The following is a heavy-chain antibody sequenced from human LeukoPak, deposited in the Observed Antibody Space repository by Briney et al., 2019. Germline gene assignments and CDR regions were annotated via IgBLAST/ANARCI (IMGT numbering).Heavy chain of an antibody. D-gene: IGHD3-16*01. CDR1: GFTFSSYS. CDR2: ISSNSSYI. J-gene: IGHJ4*02. V-gene: IGHV3-21*01. Sequence: GGSLRLSCAASGFTFSSYSMNWVRQAPGKGLEWVSFISSNSSYIYYADSVKGRFTISRDNAKNSLYLQMNSLRAEDTAVYYCARGAFGVQWGQGTLVTVSS. CDR3: ARGAFGVQ.